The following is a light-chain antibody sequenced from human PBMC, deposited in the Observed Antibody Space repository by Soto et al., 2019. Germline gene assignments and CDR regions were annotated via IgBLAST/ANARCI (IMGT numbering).Light chain of an antibody. Sequence: DIQMTQSPSTLSASVGDSVTITCRASLTMNSLVAWYQQHPGKAPKLLISDASTLENGVPSRFSGSASGTEFTLTISSLQPDDFATYYCQDYNIYSTFGPGTKLEI. CDR1: LTMNSL. CDR3: QDYNIYST. V-gene: IGKV1-5*01. J-gene: IGKJ2*01. CDR2: DAS.